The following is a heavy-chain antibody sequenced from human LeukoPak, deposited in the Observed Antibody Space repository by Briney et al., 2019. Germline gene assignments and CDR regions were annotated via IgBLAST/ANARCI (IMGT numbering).Heavy chain of an antibody. J-gene: IGHJ5*02. CDR2: IYYSGST. D-gene: IGHD6-13*01. V-gene: IGHV4-59*12. CDR1: GGSISSYY. CDR3: ARDRSIAAAGTFDP. Sequence: SETLSLTCTVSGGSISSYYWSWIRQPPGKGLEWIGYIYYSGSTNYNPSLKSRVTISVDTSKNQFSLKLSSVTAADTAVYYCARDRSIAAAGTFDPWGQGTLVTVSS.